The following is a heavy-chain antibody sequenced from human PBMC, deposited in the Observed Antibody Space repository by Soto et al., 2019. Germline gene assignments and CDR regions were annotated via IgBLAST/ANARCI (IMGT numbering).Heavy chain of an antibody. CDR1: GGSFSNFA. CDR2: VIPVFGTA. J-gene: IGHJ4*02. CDR3: ANSITKLESTAVDY. D-gene: IGHD1-20*01. V-gene: IGHV1-69*01. Sequence: QVQLVQSGAEVKKPGSSVKVSCKASGGSFSNFAFNWVRQAPGQGLEWMGGVIPVFGTANYSQKFQGRVTLTADESTSTTYMELSSLRSEDTAVFYCANSITKLESTAVDYWGQGTLVTVSS.